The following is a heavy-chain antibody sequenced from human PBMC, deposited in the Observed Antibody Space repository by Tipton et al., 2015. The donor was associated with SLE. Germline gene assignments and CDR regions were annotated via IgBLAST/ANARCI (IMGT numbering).Heavy chain of an antibody. J-gene: IGHJ4*02. CDR2: IYYSGST. Sequence: TLSLTCTVSGGSISSSSYYWGWIRQPPGKGLEWIGSIYYSGSTYYNPSLKSRVTISVDTSKNQFSLKLSSVTAADTAVYYCARSITGTTEDYFDYWGQGTPVTVSS. D-gene: IGHD1-20*01. CDR3: ARSITGTTEDYFDY. CDR1: GGSISSSSYY. V-gene: IGHV4-39*01.